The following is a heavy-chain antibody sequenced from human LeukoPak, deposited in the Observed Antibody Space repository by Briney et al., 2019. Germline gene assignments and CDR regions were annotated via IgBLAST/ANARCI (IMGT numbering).Heavy chain of an antibody. V-gene: IGHV1-8*03. CDR2: MNPNSGNT. J-gene: IGHJ6*03. Sequence: ASVQVSCQASGYTFTSYDINWVRQATGQGIEWMGWMNPNSGNTGYAQKFQGRVTITRNTSIRTAYMELSSLRSDDTAVYDCARGRVGATHYYYYMDGWGRGTTVSVCS. D-gene: IGHD1-26*01. CDR3: ARGRVGATHYYYYMDG. CDR1: GYTFTSYD.